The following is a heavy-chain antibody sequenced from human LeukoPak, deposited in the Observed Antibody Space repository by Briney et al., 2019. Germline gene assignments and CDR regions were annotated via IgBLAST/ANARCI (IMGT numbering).Heavy chain of an antibody. V-gene: IGHV4-39*07. Sequence: SETLSLTCTVSGGSISSSSYYWGWIRQPPGKGLEWIESIYYSGNTYYNPSLKSRVTISVDTSKNQFSLKLTSVTAADTALYYCARGLRYDNSDSGAFWGQGTVVTVSS. J-gene: IGHJ3*01. CDR3: ARGLRYDNSDSGAF. CDR1: GGSISSSSYY. D-gene: IGHD3-22*01. CDR2: IYYSGNT.